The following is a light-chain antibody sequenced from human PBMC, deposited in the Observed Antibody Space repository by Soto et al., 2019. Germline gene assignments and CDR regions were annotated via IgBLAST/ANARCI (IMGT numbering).Light chain of an antibody. CDR3: QQYYNTPLT. J-gene: IGKJ4*01. CDR1: QSVLYSSNNKNY. Sequence: EIVVTQSPDSLGVSLGERATINCRCSQSVLYSSNNKNYLAWYQQKPRQPPKLLIYWASTRESGVPDRFSGSGSGTDFTLTISSLQAEDVAVYYCQQYYNTPLTFGGGTKVDIK. V-gene: IGKV4-1*01. CDR2: WAS.